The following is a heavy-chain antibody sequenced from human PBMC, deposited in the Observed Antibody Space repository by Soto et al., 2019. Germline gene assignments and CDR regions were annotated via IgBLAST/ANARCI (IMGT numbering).Heavy chain of an antibody. CDR2: IDYSGST. V-gene: IGHV4-30-4*01. D-gene: IGHD2-15*01. CDR3: ARGQESGYCSGGSCSHFDY. CDR1: GGSISSGDYY. J-gene: IGHJ4*02. Sequence: QVQLQESGPGLVKPSQTLSLTCTVSGGSISSGDYYWSWIRPPPGTGLEWIGYIDYSGSTYYNPSLKRRVTISVDTSNNQYSLKLSSGTAADTAVYYCARGQESGYCSGGSCSHFDYWGQGTLVTVSS.